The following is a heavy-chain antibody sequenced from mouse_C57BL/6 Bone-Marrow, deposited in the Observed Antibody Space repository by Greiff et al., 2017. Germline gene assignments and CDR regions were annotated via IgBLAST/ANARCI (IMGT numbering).Heavy chain of an antibody. J-gene: IGHJ4*01. CDR3: ARGGLYGNSDYYAMDY. CDR2: IFPGSGST. D-gene: IGHD2-1*01. V-gene: IGHV1-56*01. Sequence: QVQLQQSGPELVRPGASVKISCKAPGYTFTSHWMQWVRQRPGQGLEWIGEIFPGSGSTYYNEKFKGKATLTVDTSSSTAYMQLSSLTSEDSAVYFCARGGLYGNSDYYAMDYWGQGTSVTVSS. CDR1: GYTFTSHW.